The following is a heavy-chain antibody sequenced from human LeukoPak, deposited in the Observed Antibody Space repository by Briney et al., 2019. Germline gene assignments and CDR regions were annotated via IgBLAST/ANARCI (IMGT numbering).Heavy chain of an antibody. D-gene: IGHD3-16*01. CDR2: INHSGST. V-gene: IGHV4-34*01. CDR1: GGSFIGSY. CDR3: ARSPGGSMSYWFDP. Sequence: SETLSLTCAVYGGSFIGSYWSWIRQPPGKGLEWIGEINHSGSTNYNPSLKSRVTISVDTSKNQFSLKLSSVTAADTAVYYCARSPGGSMSYWFDPRGQGTLVTVSS. J-gene: IGHJ5*02.